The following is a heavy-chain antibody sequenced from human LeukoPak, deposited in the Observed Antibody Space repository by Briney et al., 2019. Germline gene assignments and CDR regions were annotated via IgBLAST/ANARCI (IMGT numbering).Heavy chain of an antibody. V-gene: IGHV4-39*07. CDR2: IYYSGST. J-gene: IGHJ6*02. CDR3: ARDCSSTSCYTDGSYGMDV. CDR1: GGSISSSSYY. D-gene: IGHD2-2*02. Sequence: SETLSLTCTVSGGSISSSSYYWGWIRQPPGKGLEWIGSIYYSGSTNYNPSLKSRVTMSVDTSKNQFSLKLSSVTAADTAVYYCARDCSSTSCYTDGSYGMDVWGQGTTVTVSS.